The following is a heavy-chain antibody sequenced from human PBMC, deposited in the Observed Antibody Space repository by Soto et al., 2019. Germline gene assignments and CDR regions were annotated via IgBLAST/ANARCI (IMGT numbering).Heavy chain of an antibody. Sequence: ASVKVSCKASGGTFSSYAISWVRQAPGQGLEWMGGIIPIFGTANYAQKFQGRVTMTRDTSTSTVYMELSSLRSEDTAVYYCARELPLWYDSSGYNDYWGQGTLVTVSS. CDR3: ARELPLWYDSSGYNDY. V-gene: IGHV1-69*05. CDR2: IIPIFGTA. CDR1: GGTFSSYA. D-gene: IGHD3-22*01. J-gene: IGHJ4*02.